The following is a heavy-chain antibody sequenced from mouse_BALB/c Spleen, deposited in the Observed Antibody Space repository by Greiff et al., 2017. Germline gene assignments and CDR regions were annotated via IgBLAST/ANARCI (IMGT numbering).Heavy chain of an antibody. CDR2: IYPSDSYT. V-gene: IGHV1-69*02. J-gene: IGHJ4*01. Sequence: QVQLQQPGAELVRPGASVKLSCKASGYTFTSYWINWVKQRPGQGLEWIGNIYPSDSYTNYNQKFKDKATLTVDKSSSTAYMQLSSPTSEDSAVYYCTRSDGNYPYAMDYWGQGTSVTVSS. CDR1: GYTFTSYW. CDR3: TRSDGNYPYAMDY. D-gene: IGHD2-1*01.